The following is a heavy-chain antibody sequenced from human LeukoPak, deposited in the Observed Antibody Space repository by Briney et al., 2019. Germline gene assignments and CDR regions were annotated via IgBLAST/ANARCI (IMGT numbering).Heavy chain of an antibody. V-gene: IGHV1-2*06. CDR3: ARGWSSSSTFDY. CDR1: GYTFTGYY. CDR2: INPNSGGT. Sequence: ASVKVSCKASGYTFTGYYMHWVRQAPGQGLEWMGRINPNSGGTNYAQKFQGRVTMTRNTSISTAYMELSSLRSEDTAVYYCARGWSSSSTFDYWGQGTLVTVSS. D-gene: IGHD6-6*01. J-gene: IGHJ4*02.